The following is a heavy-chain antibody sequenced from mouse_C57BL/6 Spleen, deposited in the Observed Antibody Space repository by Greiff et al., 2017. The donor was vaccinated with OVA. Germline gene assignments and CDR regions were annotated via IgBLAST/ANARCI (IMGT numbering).Heavy chain of an antibody. V-gene: IGHV14-3*01. CDR2: IDPANGNT. CDR3: ARLITTVEGYFDV. CDR1: GFNIKNTY. Sequence: VQLQQSVAELVSPGASVKLSCTASGFNIKNTYMHWVKQRPEQGLEWIGRIDPANGNTKYAPTFQGTATITADTSSNTAYLQLSSLTSEDTAIYYCARLITTVEGYFDVWGTGTTVTVSS. D-gene: IGHD1-1*01. J-gene: IGHJ1*03.